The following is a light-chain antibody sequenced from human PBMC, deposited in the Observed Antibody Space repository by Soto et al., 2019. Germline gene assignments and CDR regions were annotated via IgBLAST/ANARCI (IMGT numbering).Light chain of an antibody. Sequence: QSALTQPRSLSGSPGQSVTISCTGTSSDVGAYNYVSWYQHHPGKAPKLMIYDVSKRPSGVPDRFSGSKSGNTASLTISGLQAEDEADYYCISYIPSTTTHWVFGGGTSWPS. CDR1: SSDVGAYNY. J-gene: IGLJ3*02. CDR3: ISYIPSTTTHWV. CDR2: DVS. V-gene: IGLV2-11*01.